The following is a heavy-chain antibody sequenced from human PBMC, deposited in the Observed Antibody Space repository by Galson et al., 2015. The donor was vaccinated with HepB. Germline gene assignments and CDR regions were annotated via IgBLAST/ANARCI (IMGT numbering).Heavy chain of an antibody. V-gene: IGHV3-49*04. D-gene: IGHD6-19*01. Sequence: LSCAASGFPFGDYAMSWVRQAPGKGLEWVGFIRSKAYGGTTEYAASVKGRFTISRDDSKSIAYLQMNSLKTEDTAVYYCTRLAVAAIGYYFDYWGQGTLVTVSS. CDR1: GFPFGDYA. CDR2: IRSKAYGGTT. CDR3: TRLAVAAIGYYFDY. J-gene: IGHJ4*02.